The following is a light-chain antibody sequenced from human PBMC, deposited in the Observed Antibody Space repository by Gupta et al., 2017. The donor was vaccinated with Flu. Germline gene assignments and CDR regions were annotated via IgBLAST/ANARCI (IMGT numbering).Light chain of an antibody. CDR2: MAS. Sequence: DIQMTQSPSTLSASVGDRVTITCRASQSISSWLAWYQQKPGKPPKLLIYMASTLETGVPSRFDGSGSGTEFTLTISSLQPDDFATYYCQEYNRYSWTFGQGTKVELK. J-gene: IGKJ1*01. CDR1: QSISSW. V-gene: IGKV1-5*03. CDR3: QEYNRYSWT.